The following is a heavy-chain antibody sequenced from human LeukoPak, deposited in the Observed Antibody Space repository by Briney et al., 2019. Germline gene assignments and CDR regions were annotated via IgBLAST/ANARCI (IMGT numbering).Heavy chain of an antibody. CDR2: IKQDGSEK. V-gene: IGHV3-7*01. D-gene: IGHD3-16*02. CDR3: ARVGYPSAFDI. CDR1: GFTFSSYG. J-gene: IGHJ3*02. Sequence: PGGSLRLSCAASGFTFSSYGMHWVRQAPGKGLEWVANIKQDGSEKYYVDSVKGRFTISKDNAKNSLYLQMNSLRAEDTAVYYCARVGYPSAFDIWGQGTMVTVSS.